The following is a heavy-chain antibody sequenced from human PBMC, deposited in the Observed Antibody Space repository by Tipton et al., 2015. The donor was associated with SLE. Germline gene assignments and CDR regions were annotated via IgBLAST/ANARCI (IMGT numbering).Heavy chain of an antibody. V-gene: IGHV4-39*01. D-gene: IGHD2-21*01. Sequence: TLSLTCTVSGGSISSSSYYWGWIRQPPGKGLEWIGSIYYSGSTNYNPSLKSRVTISVDTSKNQFSLKLSSVTAADTAVYYCAASYCGGDCSFFDYWGQGTLVTVSS. CDR2: IYYSGST. CDR3: AASYCGGDCSFFDY. J-gene: IGHJ4*02. CDR1: GGSISSSSYY.